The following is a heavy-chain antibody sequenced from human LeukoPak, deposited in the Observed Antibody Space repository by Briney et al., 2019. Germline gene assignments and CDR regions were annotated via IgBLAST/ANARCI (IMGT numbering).Heavy chain of an antibody. D-gene: IGHD3-10*01. CDR2: INSDASRT. V-gene: IGHV3-74*01. CDR3: ARGYGDWFDP. J-gene: IGHJ5*02. Sequence: PGGSLRLSCAASGFTFNSYWMYWVRQAPGKGLVWVSRINSDASRTAYADSVKGRFSISRDNAKNTLYLQMNSLRAEDTAVYYCARGYGDWFDPWGQGTLVTVSS. CDR1: GFTFNSYW.